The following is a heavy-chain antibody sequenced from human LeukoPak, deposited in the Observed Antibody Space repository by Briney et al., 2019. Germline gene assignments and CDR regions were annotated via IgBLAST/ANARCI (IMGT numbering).Heavy chain of an antibody. Sequence: ASVKVSYKASGYTFTSYYMHWVRRAPGQGLEWRGIINPSGGSTSYAQKFQGRVTMTRDTSTSTVYMELSSLRSEDTAVYYCARTYYDSSGYSGNDAFDIWGQGTMVTVSS. J-gene: IGHJ3*02. V-gene: IGHV1-46*01. D-gene: IGHD3-22*01. CDR3: ARTYYDSSGYSGNDAFDI. CDR1: GYTFTSYY. CDR2: INPSGGST.